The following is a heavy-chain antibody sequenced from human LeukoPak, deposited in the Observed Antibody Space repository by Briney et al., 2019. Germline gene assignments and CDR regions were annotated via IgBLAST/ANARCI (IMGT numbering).Heavy chain of an antibody. CDR3: ARLTVTDYYFDY. CDR2: IYYSGST. Sequence: SETLSLTCTVSGGSISSSSYYWGWIRQPPGKGLEWIGSIYYSGSTYYNPSLESRVTISVDTSKNQFSLKLSSVTAADTAVYYCARLTVTDYYFDYWGQGTLVTVSS. V-gene: IGHV4-39*01. J-gene: IGHJ4*02. CDR1: GGSISSSSYY. D-gene: IGHD4-17*01.